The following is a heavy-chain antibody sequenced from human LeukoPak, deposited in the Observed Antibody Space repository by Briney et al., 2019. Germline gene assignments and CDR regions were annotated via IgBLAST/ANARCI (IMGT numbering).Heavy chain of an antibody. V-gene: IGHV1-46*01. Sequence: ASVKVSCKASGYTFTSYYMHWVRQAPGQGLEWMGIINPSGGSTSYAQKFQGRVTMTRDTSTSTVYMELSRLRSDDTAVYYCARQSSGWPFDYWGQGTLVTVSS. CDR1: GYTFTSYY. D-gene: IGHD6-19*01. CDR2: INPSGGST. J-gene: IGHJ4*02. CDR3: ARQSSGWPFDY.